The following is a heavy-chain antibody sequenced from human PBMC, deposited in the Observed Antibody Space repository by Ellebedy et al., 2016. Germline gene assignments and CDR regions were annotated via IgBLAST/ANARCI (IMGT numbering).Heavy chain of an antibody. CDR1: GGSVNSYY. CDR2: ISPTLGT. Sequence: SETLSLXXTVSGGSVNSYYWSWIRQPAGKGLEWIGRISPTLGTNYNPSLKSRVALSVDTSKNQFSLKVTSVTAADTAVYYCARVRYTVGAPFDSWGQGTLVTVSS. D-gene: IGHD4-23*01. J-gene: IGHJ4*02. V-gene: IGHV4-4*07. CDR3: ARVRYTVGAPFDS.